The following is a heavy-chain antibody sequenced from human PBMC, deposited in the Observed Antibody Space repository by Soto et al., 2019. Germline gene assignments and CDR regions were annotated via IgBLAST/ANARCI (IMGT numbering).Heavy chain of an antibody. D-gene: IGHD3-3*01. CDR2: INPNSGGT. V-gene: IGHV1-2*02. J-gene: IGHJ6*02. CDR3: ARAFYDFWSGSPPFGMDV. CDR1: GYTFTGYY. Sequence: VKVSCKASGYTFTGYYMHWVRQAPGQGLEWMGWINPNSGGTNYAQKFQGRVTMTRDTSISTAYMELSRLRSDDTAVYYCARAFYDFWSGSPPFGMDVWGQGTTVTVSS.